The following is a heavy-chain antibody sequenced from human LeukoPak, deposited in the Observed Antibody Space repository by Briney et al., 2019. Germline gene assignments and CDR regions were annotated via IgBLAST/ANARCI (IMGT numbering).Heavy chain of an antibody. CDR3: ARDVIHYYDSSGYLSPFDY. CDR1: GFTFSSYS. CDR2: ISSSSSYI. V-gene: IGHV3-21*01. Sequence: GGSLRLSCAASGFTFSSYSMNWVRQAPGKGLEWVSSISSSSSYIYYADSVKGRFTISRDNAKNSLYLQMNSLRAEDTAVYYCARDVIHYYDSSGYLSPFDYWGQGTLVTVSS. J-gene: IGHJ4*02. D-gene: IGHD3-22*01.